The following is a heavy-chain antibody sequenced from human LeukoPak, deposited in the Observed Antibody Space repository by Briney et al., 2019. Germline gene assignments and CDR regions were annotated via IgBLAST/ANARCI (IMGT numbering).Heavy chain of an antibody. CDR2: ISYDGTNK. CDR1: GFTFSTYA. D-gene: IGHD5-18*01. J-gene: IGHJ4*02. Sequence: GTSLRLSCAASGFTFSTYAMHWVRQAPGKGLEWGAFISYDGTNKYCADSVKGRFTISRDNSKNTLYLQMNSLRAADTAFYYCGRADATKTAMVDYWGRGTLVAVSS. CDR3: GRADATKTAMVDY. V-gene: IGHV3-30-3*01.